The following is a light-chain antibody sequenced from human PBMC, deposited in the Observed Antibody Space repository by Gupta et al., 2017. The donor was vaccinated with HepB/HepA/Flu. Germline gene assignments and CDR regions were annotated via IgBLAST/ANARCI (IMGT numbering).Light chain of an antibody. CDR3: SSYTSSSTGV. Sequence: SALPQPASVSWSPGQSITISCSGTSSDVGGYNYVSWYQQHPGKAPKLMIYDVSNRPSGVSNRFSGAKSGNTASLTISGLQAEDEADYYCSSYTSSSTGVFGGGTNLTVL. CDR2: DVS. CDR1: SSDVGGYNY. V-gene: IGLV2-14*01. J-gene: IGLJ3*02.